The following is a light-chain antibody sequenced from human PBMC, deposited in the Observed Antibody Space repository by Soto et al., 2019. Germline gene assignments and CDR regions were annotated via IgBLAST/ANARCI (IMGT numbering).Light chain of an antibody. J-gene: IGKJ1*01. CDR3: HQYQTSPWT. CDR2: DVS. V-gene: IGKV3-20*01. Sequence: ESVFTQFKATLSISPRERAHLSCSASQSLANSRLGWYQQKPGQSPRLLIYDVSSRATGIPDRFSGSGSGTDFTLSISRLEPEDFAVYFCHQYQTSPWTFGRGTKVDIK. CDR1: QSLANSR.